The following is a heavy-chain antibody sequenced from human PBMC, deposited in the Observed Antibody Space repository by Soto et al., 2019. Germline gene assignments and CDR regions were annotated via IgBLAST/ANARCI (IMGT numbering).Heavy chain of an antibody. J-gene: IGHJ4*02. V-gene: IGHV3-30*18. CDR2: ISYDGSNK. CDR3: AKDRCSSTRCYLSYYFDY. Sequence: TRGSLILSCAASGFTFSDDGMHWVLQAPGKGLEWVTVISYDGSNKYYADSVKGRFTISRDNSKNTLYLQMNSLRAEDTAVYYCAKDRCSSTRCYLSYYFDYWGQGTLVTVSS. D-gene: IGHD2-2*01. CDR1: GFTFSDDG.